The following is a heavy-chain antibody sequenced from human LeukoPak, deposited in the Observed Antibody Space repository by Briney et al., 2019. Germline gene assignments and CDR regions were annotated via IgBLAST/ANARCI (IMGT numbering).Heavy chain of an antibody. Sequence: SETLSLTCTVSGGSISSGTYYWSWIRQPAGKGLEWIVRIYTSGSTNYNPSLKSRVTISVDTSKNRFSLRLSSVTAADTAVYYCARAGIYYYDSSGYYDYWGQGTLVTVSS. CDR3: ARAGIYYYDSSGYYDY. CDR1: GGSISSGTYY. D-gene: IGHD3-22*01. V-gene: IGHV4-61*02. J-gene: IGHJ4*02. CDR2: IYTSGST.